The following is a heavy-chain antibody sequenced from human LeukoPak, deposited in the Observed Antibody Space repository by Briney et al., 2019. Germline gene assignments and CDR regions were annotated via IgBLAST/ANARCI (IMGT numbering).Heavy chain of an antibody. CDR3: AKLKGNTLNTYSMDV. Sequence: GGSLRLSCAASGFTFSVFAMSWVRRTPGKGLEWVSGISVSVGNTLYADSVKGRFTISRDNSKNTLYLEMNSLRAEDTVIYYCAKLKGNTLNTYSMDVWGQGTPVTVSS. CDR1: GFTFSVFA. CDR2: ISVSVGNT. D-gene: IGHD2-15*01. V-gene: IGHV3-23*01. J-gene: IGHJ6*01.